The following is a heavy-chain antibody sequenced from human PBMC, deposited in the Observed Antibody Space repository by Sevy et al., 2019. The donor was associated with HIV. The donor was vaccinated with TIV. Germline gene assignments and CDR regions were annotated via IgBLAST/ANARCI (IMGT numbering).Heavy chain of an antibody. J-gene: IGHJ5*02. CDR1: GGSISSGGYY. V-gene: IGHV4-31*03. CDR2: IYYSGST. CDR3: ARAGSSIWSGYNWFDP. D-gene: IGHD6-13*01. Sequence: SETLSLTCTVSGGSISSGGYYWSWIRQHPGKGLEWIGYIYYSGSTYYNPSLKSRVTISVDTSKNQFSLKLSSVTAADTAVYYCARAGSSIWSGYNWFDPWGQGTLVTVSS.